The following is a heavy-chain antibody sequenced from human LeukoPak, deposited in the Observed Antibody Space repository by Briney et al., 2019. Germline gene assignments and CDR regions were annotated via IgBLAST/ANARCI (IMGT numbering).Heavy chain of an antibody. CDR3: ARLYYYDSSGYGMDV. CDR2: INPNSGGT. J-gene: IGHJ6*02. V-gene: IGHV1-2*02. CDR1: GYTFTGYY. Sequence: ASVKVSCKASGYTFTGYYMHWVRQAPGQGLEWMGWINPNSGGTNYAQKFQGRVTMTRDTSISTAYMELSRLRSDDTAVYYCARLYYYDSSGYGMDVWGQGTTVTVSS. D-gene: IGHD3-22*01.